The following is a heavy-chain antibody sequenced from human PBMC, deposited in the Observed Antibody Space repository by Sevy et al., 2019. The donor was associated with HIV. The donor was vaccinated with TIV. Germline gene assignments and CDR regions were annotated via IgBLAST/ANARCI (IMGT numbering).Heavy chain of an antibody. CDR1: GGSISSYY. Sequence: SETLSLTCTVSGGSISSYYWSWIRQPPGKGLEWIGYIYYSGSTNYSPSLKSRVTISVDTSKNQFSLKLSSVTAADTAVYYCARTRFVTFGGVIVIKNYYFDYWGQGTLVTVSS. CDR3: ARTRFVTFGGVIVIKNYYFDY. CDR2: IYYSGST. J-gene: IGHJ4*02. D-gene: IGHD3-16*02. V-gene: IGHV4-59*01.